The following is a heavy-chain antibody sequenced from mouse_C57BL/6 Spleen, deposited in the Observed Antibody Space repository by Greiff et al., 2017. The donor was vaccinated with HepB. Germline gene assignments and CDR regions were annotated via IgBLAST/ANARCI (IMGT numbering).Heavy chain of an antibody. J-gene: IGHJ2*01. CDR1: GYAFSSSW. CDR3: ARTYYYGSSSYYFDY. V-gene: IGHV1-82*01. D-gene: IGHD1-1*01. Sequence: LVESGPELVKPGASVKISCKASGYAFSSSWMNWVKQRPGKGLEWIGRIYPGDGDTNYNGKFKGKATLTADKSSSTAYMQLSSLTSEDSAVYCWARTYYYGSSSYYFDYWGQGTTLTVSS. CDR2: IYPGDGDT.